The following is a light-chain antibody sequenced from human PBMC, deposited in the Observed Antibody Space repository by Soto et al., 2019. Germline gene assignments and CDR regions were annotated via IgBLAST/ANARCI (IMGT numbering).Light chain of an antibody. V-gene: IGLV4-69*01. J-gene: IGLJ3*02. CDR3: QTWGSGFVL. CDR1: SGHSHYA. Sequence: QSVLTQSPSASASLGASVRLTCTLSSGHSHYAIVWVQQQPDKGPRHLMKLNGDGSHYRGDGVPDRFSASSSGTERYLSISNLQSEDDADYYCQTWGSGFVLFGGGTKLTVL. CDR2: LNGDGSH.